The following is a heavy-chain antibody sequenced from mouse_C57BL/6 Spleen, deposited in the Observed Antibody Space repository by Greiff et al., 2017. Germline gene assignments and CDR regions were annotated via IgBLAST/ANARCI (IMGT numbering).Heavy chain of an antibody. J-gene: IGHJ4*01. V-gene: IGHV5-16*01. D-gene: IGHD2-1*01. CDR3: ARDGNYVDYAMDY. CDR1: GFTFSDYY. Sequence: EVKLMESEGGLVQPGSSMKLSCTASGFTFSDYYMAWVRQVPEKGLEWVANSNYDGSSTYYLDSLKSRFIISRDNAKNILYLQMSSLKSEDTATYYCARDGNYVDYAMDYWGQGTSVTVSS. CDR2: SNYDGSST.